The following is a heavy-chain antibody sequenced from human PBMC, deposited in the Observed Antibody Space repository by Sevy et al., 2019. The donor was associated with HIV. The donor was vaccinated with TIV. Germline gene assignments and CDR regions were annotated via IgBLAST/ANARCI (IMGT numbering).Heavy chain of an antibody. CDR3: AGRKVGDFWSGSIRGPWAGGPLFDY. V-gene: IGHV3-23*01. Sequence: GGSLRLSCTSSGFTFSSYAMNWVRQAPGKGLEWVSTISHSGDSTYYADSVKGRFTISRDNSENTLYLQMNGLGAEDTALYSCAGRKVGDFWSGSIRGPWAGGPLFDYWGQGTLVTVSS. CDR1: GFTFSSYA. CDR2: ISHSGDST. D-gene: IGHD3-3*01. J-gene: IGHJ4*02.